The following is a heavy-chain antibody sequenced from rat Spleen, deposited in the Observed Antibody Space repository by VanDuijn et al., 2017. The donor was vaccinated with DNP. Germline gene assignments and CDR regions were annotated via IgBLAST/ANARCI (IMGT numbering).Heavy chain of an antibody. J-gene: IGHJ1*01. Sequence: EVQLVESGGGLVQPGRXXKLSCAXXXFTXXDYXXXWVXXXPXXXLEWVATIRYDGSRTYYRDSVKGRFTISRDNAKSTLYLQMDSLRSEDTATYYCATPPYGYNYWYFDFWGPGTMVTVSS. CDR3: ATPPYGYNYWYFDF. CDR1: XFTXXDYX. V-gene: IGHV5S10*01. D-gene: IGHD1-11*01. CDR2: IRYDGSRT.